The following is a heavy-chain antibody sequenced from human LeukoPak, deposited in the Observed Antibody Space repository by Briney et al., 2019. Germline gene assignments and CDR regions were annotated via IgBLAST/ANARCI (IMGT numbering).Heavy chain of an antibody. Sequence: ASVKVSCKVSGYTLTELSMHWVRQAPGKGLEWMGGFDPEDGETIYAQKFQGRVTMTEDTSTDTAYMELSSLGSEDTAVYYCATGISSWYSPFDYWGQGTLVTVSS. CDR1: GYTLTELS. CDR2: FDPEDGET. CDR3: ATGISSWYSPFDY. J-gene: IGHJ4*02. D-gene: IGHD6-13*01. V-gene: IGHV1-24*01.